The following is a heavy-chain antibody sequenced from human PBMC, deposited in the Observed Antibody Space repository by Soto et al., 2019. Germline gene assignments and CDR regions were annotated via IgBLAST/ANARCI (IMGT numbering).Heavy chain of an antibody. V-gene: IGHV1-3*01. CDR3: ARAGWFAEGYFDF. CDR1: GFTFVMYA. CDR2: INAGNGHT. D-gene: IGHD3-10*01. Sequence: ASVKVSFKASGFTFVMYAIHWLRQARGQGLEWMAWINAGNGHTTYSQKFQGRVTITRDTSARTVYMELRSLRFEDTATYYCARAGWFAEGYFDFWGQGTPVTVSS. J-gene: IGHJ4*02.